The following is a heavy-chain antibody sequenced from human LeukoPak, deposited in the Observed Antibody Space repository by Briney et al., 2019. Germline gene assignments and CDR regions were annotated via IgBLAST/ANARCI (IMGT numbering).Heavy chain of an antibody. CDR1: GGSISSGDYY. CDR2: IYYSGST. J-gene: IGHJ4*02. V-gene: IGHV4-30-4*01. D-gene: IGHD2-2*01. CDR3: ARWKGYCSSTSCSHGFDY. Sequence: SETLSLTCTVSGGSISSGDYYWSWIRQPPGKGLKWIGYIYYSGSTYYNPSLKSRVTISVDTSKNQFSLKLSSVTAADTAVYYCARWKGYCSSTSCSHGFDYWGQGTLVTVSS.